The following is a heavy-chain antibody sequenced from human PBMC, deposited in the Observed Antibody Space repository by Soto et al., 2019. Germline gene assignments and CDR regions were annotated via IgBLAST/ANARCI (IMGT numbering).Heavy chain of an antibody. D-gene: IGHD1-26*01. J-gene: IGHJ3*02. CDR1: GYSISSCYY. Sequence: SETLSLTCSVSGYSISSCYYWGWIRQPPGKGLEWIGNLHHSGTTYYSPSLKSRATISMDTSKNQFSLKLTPVIATDTAVYYCARDRFELVGATGAVDIWGQGTMVTVSS. CDR3: ARDRFELVGATGAVDI. CDR2: LHHSGTT. V-gene: IGHV4-38-2*02.